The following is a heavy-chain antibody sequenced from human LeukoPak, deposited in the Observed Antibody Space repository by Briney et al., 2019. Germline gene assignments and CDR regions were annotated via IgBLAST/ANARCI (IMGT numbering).Heavy chain of an antibody. V-gene: IGHV4-61*02. J-gene: IGHJ6*03. CDR2: IYTSGST. CDR1: GGSISSGSYY. D-gene: IGHD3-3*01. Sequence: SETLSLTCTVSGGSISSGSYYWSWIRQPAGKGVEWIGRIYTSGSTNYNPSLKSRVTISVDTSKNQFSLKLSSVTAADTAVYYCAREASGWLLSPYYYYYMYVWGKGTTVTVS. CDR3: AREASGWLLSPYYYYYMYV.